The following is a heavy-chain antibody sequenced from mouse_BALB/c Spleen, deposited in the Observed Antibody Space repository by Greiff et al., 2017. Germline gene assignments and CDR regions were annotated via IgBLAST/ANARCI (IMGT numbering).Heavy chain of an antibody. D-gene: IGHD1-1*02. CDR3: ARGELWDY. CDR1: GYAFTNYL. V-gene: IGHV1-54*01. J-gene: IGHJ4*01. Sequence: QVQLQQSGAELVRPGTSVKVSCKASGYAFTNYLIEWVKQRPGQGLEWIGVINPGSGGTNYNEKFKGKATLTADKSSSTAYMQLSSLTSDDSAVYFCARGELWDYWGQGTSVTVSS. CDR2: INPGSGGT.